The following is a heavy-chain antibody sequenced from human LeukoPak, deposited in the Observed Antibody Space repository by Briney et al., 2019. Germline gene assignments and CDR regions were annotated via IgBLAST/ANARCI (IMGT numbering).Heavy chain of an antibody. CDR1: GFTFSSYE. Sequence: GGSLRLSCAASGFTFSSYEMNWVRQAPGKGLEWVSYISNSGSTIYCADSVKGRFTISRDNAKNSLYLQMNSLRAEDTAVYYCARGSSSWQTPFDYWGQGTLVTVSS. V-gene: IGHV3-48*03. CDR2: ISNSGSTI. CDR3: ARGSSSWQTPFDY. D-gene: IGHD6-13*01. J-gene: IGHJ4*02.